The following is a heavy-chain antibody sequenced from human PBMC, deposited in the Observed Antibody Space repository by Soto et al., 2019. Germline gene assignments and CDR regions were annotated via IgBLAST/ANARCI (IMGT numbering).Heavy chain of an antibody. J-gene: IGHJ4*02. CDR2: IKEDGSEK. D-gene: IGHD3-9*01. CDR3: VRAISGSFAL. Sequence: EVQLVESGGGLVQSGGSLRLSCEASGFSFITYWMNWVRQAPGKGLEWLASIKEDGSEKQYVDSVKGRFTISRDNAKNALDWQMNGRSGGGTAVYYCVRAISGSFALWGQGTLVIVSS. V-gene: IGHV3-7*04. CDR1: GFSFITYW.